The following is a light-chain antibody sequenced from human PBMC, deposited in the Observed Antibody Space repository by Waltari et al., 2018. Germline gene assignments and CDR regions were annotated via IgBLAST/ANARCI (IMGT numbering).Light chain of an antibody. CDR2: ASS. CDR1: QNIGHY. J-gene: IGKJ1*01. CDR3: QHHFRLPAT. Sequence: IVLTQSPGTLSLSPGGRATLSCRASQNIGHYLAWYQQKPGQAPRLLIYASSTRAAGIPYRFSGSGAGADFSLTITRLEPDDFAVYYCQHHFRLPATFGQGTKV. V-gene: IGKV3-20*01.